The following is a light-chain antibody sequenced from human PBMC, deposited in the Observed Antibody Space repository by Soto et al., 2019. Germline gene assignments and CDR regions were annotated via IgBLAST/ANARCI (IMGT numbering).Light chain of an antibody. CDR1: SSYIGNYNL. J-gene: IGLJ1*01. CDR3: FSYAGAGTFV. Sequence: LTHRAPCIGPPGHSITTSSPGTSSYIGNYNLVSWFQLHPGKAPKLFIYAVNRRPSGVSDRLSGSKSANTASLTISGLQAEDEADYYCFSYAGAGTFVFGTGNKVTV. V-gene: IGLV2-23*02. CDR2: AVN.